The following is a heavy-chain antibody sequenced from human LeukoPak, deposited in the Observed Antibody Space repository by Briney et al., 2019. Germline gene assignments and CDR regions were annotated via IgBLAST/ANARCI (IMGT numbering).Heavy chain of an antibody. CDR1: GYTFTSYY. V-gene: IGHV1-2*02. CDR2: INPNSGGT. Sequence: ASVKVSCKASGYTFTSYYMHWVRQAPGQGLEWMGWINPNSGGTNYAQKFQGRVTMTRDTSISTAYMELSRLRSDDTAVYYCARAYRVWLWFGELLGYWGQGTLVTVSS. J-gene: IGHJ4*02. CDR3: ARAYRVWLWFGELLGY. D-gene: IGHD3-10*01.